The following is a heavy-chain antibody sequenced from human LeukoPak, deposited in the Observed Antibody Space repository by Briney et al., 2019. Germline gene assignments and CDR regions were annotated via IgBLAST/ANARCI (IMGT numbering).Heavy chain of an antibody. D-gene: IGHD5-18*01. CDR1: GFTFSSYG. J-gene: IGHJ4*02. CDR3: ARDGGTAMVFDY. CDR2: IWYDGSNK. V-gene: IGHV3-33*01. Sequence: GRSLRLSCAASGFTFSSYGMHWVHQAPGKGLEWVAVIWYDGSNKYYADSVKVRFTISRDNSKNTLYLQMNSLRAEDTAVYYCARDGGTAMVFDYWGQGTLVTVSS.